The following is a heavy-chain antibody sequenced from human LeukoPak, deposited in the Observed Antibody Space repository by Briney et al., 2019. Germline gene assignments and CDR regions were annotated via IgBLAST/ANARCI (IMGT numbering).Heavy chain of an antibody. CDR2: IRYDGTNK. J-gene: IGHJ6*03. Sequence: GGSLRLSCAASGFTFRSYGMHWVRQAPGKGLEWVAIIRYDGTNKYYADSVKGRFTISRDNSKNTLYLQMNSLRAEDTAVYYCARVFGDQPLLYYYYMDVWGKGTTVTVSS. V-gene: IGHV3-30*02. CDR1: GFTFRSYG. D-gene: IGHD3-16*01. CDR3: ARVFGDQPLLYYYYMDV.